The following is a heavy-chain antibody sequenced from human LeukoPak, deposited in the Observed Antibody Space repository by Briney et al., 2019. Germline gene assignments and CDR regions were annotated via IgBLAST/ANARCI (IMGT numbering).Heavy chain of an antibody. D-gene: IGHD3-3*01. J-gene: IGHJ4*02. CDR3: ARGSGMGYNFWSGPYQ. V-gene: IGHV3-23*01. CDR2: ISGSAGST. CDR1: GSMFSNYA. Sequence: GGSLRLSCISSGSMFSNYAMSWVRQAPGKGLEWVSAISGSAGSTYYADSVKGRFTISRDNSKLALYLQMDSLRAEDTAVYYCARGSGMGYNFWSGPYQWGQGTLVTVSS.